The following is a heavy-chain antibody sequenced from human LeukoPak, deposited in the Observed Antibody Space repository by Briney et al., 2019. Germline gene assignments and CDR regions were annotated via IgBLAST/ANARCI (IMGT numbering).Heavy chain of an antibody. CDR1: GYTFTSYG. D-gene: IGHD3-10*01. CDR3: ARVRTAGSGSYYNRGIWFDP. Sequence: GASVKVSCKASGYTFTSYGISWVRQAPGQGLEWMGWISAYNGNTDYAQKLQGRVTMTRDMSTSTVYMELSSLRSEDTAVYYCARVRTAGSGSYYNRGIWFDPWGQGTLVTVSS. J-gene: IGHJ5*02. V-gene: IGHV1-18*01. CDR2: ISAYNGNT.